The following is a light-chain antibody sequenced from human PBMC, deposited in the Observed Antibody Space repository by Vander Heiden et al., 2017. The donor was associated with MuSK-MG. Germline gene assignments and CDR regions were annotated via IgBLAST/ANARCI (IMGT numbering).Light chain of an antibody. CDR1: GSIRRY. V-gene: IGKV1-39*01. J-gene: IGKJ2*01. CDR3: QQSFSSYT. Sequence: SPFSLSASVGDRVTITGRASGSIRRYLNWYQYKPWKAPQLLIYATSSLQNGVPSRFSGSGSGTDFTLTITALRPEDFATYYFQQSFSSYTFGPGTKVQIK. CDR2: ATS.